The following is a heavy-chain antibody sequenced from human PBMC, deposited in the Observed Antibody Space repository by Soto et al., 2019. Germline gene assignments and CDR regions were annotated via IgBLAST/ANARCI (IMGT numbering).Heavy chain of an antibody. CDR1: GGSISSGGYY. D-gene: IGHD5-18*01. CDR3: ARARRGYSYGYGA. CDR2: IYYSGST. V-gene: IGHV4-31*03. J-gene: IGHJ5*02. Sequence: QVQLQESGPGLVKPSQTLSLTCTVSGGSISSGGYYWSWIRQHPGKGLEWIGYIYYSGSTDYNPSLKRRVTISVDTSKNQFSLKLSSVTAADTAVYYCARARRGYSYGYGAWGQGTLVTVSS.